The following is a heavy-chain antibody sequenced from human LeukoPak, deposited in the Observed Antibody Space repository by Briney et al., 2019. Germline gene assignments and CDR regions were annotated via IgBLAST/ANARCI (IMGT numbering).Heavy chain of an antibody. V-gene: IGHV4-59*12. D-gene: IGHD3-10*01. J-gene: IGHJ6*02. CDR2: IYYSGST. CDR3: ARDQSLWFGELVDV. CDR1: GGSISSYY. Sequence: SETLSLTCTVSGGSISSYYWSWIRQPPGKGLEWIGYIYYSGSTNYNPSLKSRVAISVDKSKNQFSLKLSSVAAADTAVYYCARDQSLWFGELVDVWGQGTTVTVSS.